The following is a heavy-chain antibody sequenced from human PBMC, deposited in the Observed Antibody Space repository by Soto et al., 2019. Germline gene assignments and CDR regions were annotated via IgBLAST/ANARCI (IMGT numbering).Heavy chain of an antibody. Sequence: QLQLQESGPGLVKPSETLSLTCTVSGGSISSSSYYWGWIRQPPGKGLEWIGRIYYSGSTYYNPSLNSRVTISVDTSKNQFSLKLSAVTAAAAAVYYCATLWGQDWGQGTLVTVSS. CDR2: IYYSGST. CDR1: GGSISSSSYY. CDR3: ATLWGQD. V-gene: IGHV4-39*01. J-gene: IGHJ4*02. D-gene: IGHD3-10*01.